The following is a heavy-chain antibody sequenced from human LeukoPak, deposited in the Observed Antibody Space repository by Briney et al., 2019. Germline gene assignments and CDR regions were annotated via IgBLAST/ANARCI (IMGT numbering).Heavy chain of an antibody. CDR2: INHSGST. V-gene: IGHV4-34*01. Sequence: PSETLSLTCAVYGGSFSGYYWSWIRQPPGKGLEWIGEINHSGSTNYNPSLKSRVTISVDTSKNQFSLKPSSVTAADTAVYYCARVPGSSWYWYYYYGMDVWGQGTTVTVSS. CDR3: ARVPGSSWYWYYYYGMDV. J-gene: IGHJ6*02. D-gene: IGHD6-13*01. CDR1: GGSFSGYY.